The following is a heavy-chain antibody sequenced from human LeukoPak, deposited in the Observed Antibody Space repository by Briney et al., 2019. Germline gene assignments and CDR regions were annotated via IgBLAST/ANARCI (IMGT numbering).Heavy chain of an antibody. J-gene: IGHJ4*02. Sequence: ASVKVTYTPSGCTFTDYYMHWVRQAPGHGLEWLGWINLNSGGTHYVQKFQGRVTMTRDTSISTAYMELSSLRSDDTAVYYCTRGGDCEGPNYFDYWGQGTLATVSS. D-gene: IGHD3-10*01. CDR3: TRGGDCEGPNYFDY. CDR2: INLNSGGT. V-gene: IGHV1-2*02. CDR1: GCTFTDYY.